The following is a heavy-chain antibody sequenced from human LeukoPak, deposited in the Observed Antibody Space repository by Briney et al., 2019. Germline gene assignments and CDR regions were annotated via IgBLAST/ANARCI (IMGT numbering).Heavy chain of an antibody. CDR1: GGSISSDY. CDR2: INYSGST. V-gene: IGHV4-59*01. CDR3: ARYYGSGSYLDP. J-gene: IGHJ5*02. Sequence: SETLSLTCTVSGGSISSDYLSWIRQPPGKGLEWIGYINYSGSTNYNPSLKSRVIISVDTSKNQFSLKLSSVTAADTAVYYCARYYGSGSYLDPWGQGTLVTVSS. D-gene: IGHD3-10*01.